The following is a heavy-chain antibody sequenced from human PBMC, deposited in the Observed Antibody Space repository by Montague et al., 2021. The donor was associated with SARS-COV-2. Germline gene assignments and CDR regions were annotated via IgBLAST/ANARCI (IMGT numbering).Heavy chain of an antibody. CDR1: GGSINSGGYY. CDR2: IYYSGSS. Sequence: TLSLTCTVSGGSINSGGYYWGWLRQHPGKGLDWIVYIYYSGSSYSNPSLQSRLTILVDTSKNQFSLKLSSVTAAGTAVYYCARFDFVSSGWYPDAFDIWGQGTMVTVSS. CDR3: ARFDFVSSGWYPDAFDI. V-gene: IGHV4-31*03. J-gene: IGHJ3*02. D-gene: IGHD6-19*01.